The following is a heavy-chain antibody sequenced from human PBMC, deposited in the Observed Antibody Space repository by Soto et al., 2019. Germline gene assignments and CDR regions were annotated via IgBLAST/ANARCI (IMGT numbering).Heavy chain of an antibody. V-gene: IGHV1-69*08. CDR1: GGTFSSYT. Sequence: QVQLVQSGAEVTKPGSSVKVSCKASGGTFSSYTISWVRQAPGQGLEWMGRIIPILGIANYAQKFQGRVTITADKSTSTAYMERSSLRSEDTAVYYCARDCSGGSCYFDYGMDVWGQGTTVTVSS. CDR2: IIPILGIA. CDR3: ARDCSGGSCYFDYGMDV. J-gene: IGHJ6*02. D-gene: IGHD2-15*01.